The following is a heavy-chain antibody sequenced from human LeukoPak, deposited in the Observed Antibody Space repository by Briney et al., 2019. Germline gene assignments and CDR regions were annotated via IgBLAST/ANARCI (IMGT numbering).Heavy chain of an antibody. Sequence: SETLSLTCTVSGVSISSSSYNWVWIRQPPGKGLEWIGTIYYSGNTYYNPSLKSRVSISVDTSKNQFSLTLSSVTAADTAVYSWMRQAVAGKGFDYWGQGTLVTVSS. V-gene: IGHV4-39*01. CDR1: GVSISSSSYN. D-gene: IGHD6-19*01. CDR3: MRQAVAGKGFDY. J-gene: IGHJ4*02. CDR2: IYYSGNT.